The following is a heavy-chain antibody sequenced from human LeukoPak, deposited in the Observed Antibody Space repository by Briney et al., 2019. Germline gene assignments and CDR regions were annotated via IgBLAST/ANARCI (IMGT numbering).Heavy chain of an antibody. D-gene: IGHD3-22*01. V-gene: IGHV4-4*07. Sequence: SETLSLTCTVSGGSISSYYWSWIRQPAGKGLEWIGRIYISGSTNYNPSLKSRVTMSVDTSKNQFSLKLSSVTAADTAVYYCARATAPYYYDSSGYYSHKNNWFDPWGQGTLVTVSS. CDR3: ARATAPYYYDSSGYYSHKNNWFDP. CDR2: IYISGST. J-gene: IGHJ5*02. CDR1: GGSISSYY.